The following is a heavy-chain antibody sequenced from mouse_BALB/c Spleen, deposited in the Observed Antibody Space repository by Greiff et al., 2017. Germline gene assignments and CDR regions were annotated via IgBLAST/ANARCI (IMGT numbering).Heavy chain of an antibody. V-gene: IGHV5-6*01. J-gene: IGHJ4*01. CDR2: ISSGGSYT. CDR1: GFTFSSYG. CDR3: ARHEYDKGGVAYAMDY. Sequence: EVQLMESGGDLVKPGGSLKLSCAASGFTFSSYGMSCVRQTPDKRLEWVATISSGGSYTYYPDSVKGRFTISRDNAKNTLYLQMSSLKSEDTAMYYCARHEYDKGGVAYAMDYWGQGTSVTVAS. D-gene: IGHD2-4*01.